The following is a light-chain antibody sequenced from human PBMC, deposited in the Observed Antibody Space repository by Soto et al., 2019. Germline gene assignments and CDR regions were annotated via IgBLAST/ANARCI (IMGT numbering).Light chain of an antibody. Sequence: QSALTQAASVSGSPGQSITISCTGTASDVGGYNYVAWYQQHPGKAPKLMIYDVFNRPSGVSDRFSASKSGNTASLTISGLQAEDEADYYCSSYTSSKTLLFGGGTKLTVL. CDR2: DVF. J-gene: IGLJ2*01. CDR3: SSYTSSKTLL. CDR1: ASDVGGYNY. V-gene: IGLV2-14*03.